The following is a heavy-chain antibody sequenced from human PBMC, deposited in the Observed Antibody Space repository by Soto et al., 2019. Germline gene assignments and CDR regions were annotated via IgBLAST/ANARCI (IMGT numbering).Heavy chain of an antibody. CDR3: ARDSYYYDSSGYRSDAFDI. Sequence: GSLRLSCAASGFTFSSYAMHWVRQAPGKGLEWVAVISYDGINKYYADSVKGRFTISRDNSKNTLYLQMNSLRAEDTAVYYCARDSYYYDSSGYRSDAFDIWGQGTMVTVSS. D-gene: IGHD3-22*01. CDR2: ISYDGINK. J-gene: IGHJ3*02. CDR1: GFTFSSYA. V-gene: IGHV3-30-3*01.